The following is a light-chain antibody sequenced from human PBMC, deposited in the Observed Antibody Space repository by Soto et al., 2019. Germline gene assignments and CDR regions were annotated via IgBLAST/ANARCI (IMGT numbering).Light chain of an antibody. Sequence: DIQMTQSPSSLSASVGDRVIITCRASQGIGDDLGWYQQKPGKAPKRLIYAASSLQSGVPSRFSVSRSRTQCTLTISSLQPDDFASEYCLQHNTYPCTFGPGPKVEVK. J-gene: IGKJ1*01. CDR1: QGIGDD. CDR3: LQHNTYPCT. V-gene: IGKV1-17*01. CDR2: AAS.